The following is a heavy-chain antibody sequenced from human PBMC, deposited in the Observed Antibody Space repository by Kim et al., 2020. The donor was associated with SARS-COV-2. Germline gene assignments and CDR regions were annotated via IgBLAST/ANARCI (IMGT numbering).Heavy chain of an antibody. J-gene: IGHJ4*02. Sequence: GRIGYADSVQGRFTISRDNAKNSLYLQMNSLRAEDTALYYCAGSGYDSAYWGQGTLVTVSS. CDR2: GRI. CDR3: AGSGYDSAY. V-gene: IGHV3-9*01. D-gene: IGHD5-12*01.